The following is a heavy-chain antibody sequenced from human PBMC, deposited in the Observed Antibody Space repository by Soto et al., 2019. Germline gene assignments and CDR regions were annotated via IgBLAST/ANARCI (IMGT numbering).Heavy chain of an antibody. CDR2: TYQSGSA. CDR1: GGSISSGGYS. J-gene: IGHJ6*02. Sequence: SETLSLTCTVSGGSISSGGYSWTWIRQSPGKGLEWIGYTYQSGSAYYNPSLKSRVTISVDRSKNQFSLSLTSVTAADTAVYYCARDYYGMDVWGQGTTVTVSS. V-gene: IGHV4-30-2*06. CDR3: ARDYYGMDV.